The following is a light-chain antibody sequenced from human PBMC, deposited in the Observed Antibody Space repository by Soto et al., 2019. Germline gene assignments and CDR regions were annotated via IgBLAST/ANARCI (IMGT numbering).Light chain of an antibody. CDR3: AAWADSLNAL. Sequence: QSVLTQPPSASGTPGQRITISCSGSSSNVGDNPVNWYQQLPGAAPKLLIYINDQRPSGVPDRFSGSKSGTSASLAISGLQPEDQADPYRAAWADSLNALFGTGTKVTVL. J-gene: IGLJ1*01. CDR2: IND. V-gene: IGLV1-44*01. CDR1: SSNVGDNP.